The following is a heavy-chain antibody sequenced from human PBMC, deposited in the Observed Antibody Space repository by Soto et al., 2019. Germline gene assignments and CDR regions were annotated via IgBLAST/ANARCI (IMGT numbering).Heavy chain of an antibody. D-gene: IGHD6-19*01. CDR2: ITSSSTYI. CDR3: ARSPSGSGWFVDY. Sequence: EVQLVEFGGGLVKPGGSLRLSCAASGFTFSSFAMSWVRQAPGKGLEWVSSITSSSTYIYYADSVKGRFTISRDNAKNALYLQINSLRAEDTAVYYCARSPSGSGWFVDYWGQGTLVTVSS. V-gene: IGHV3-21*01. CDR1: GFTFSSFA. J-gene: IGHJ4*02.